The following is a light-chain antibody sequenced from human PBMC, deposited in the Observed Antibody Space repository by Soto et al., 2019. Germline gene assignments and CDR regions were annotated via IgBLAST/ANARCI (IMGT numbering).Light chain of an antibody. CDR3: KQYKNWPPWT. Sequence: EIVMTQSPGTLSVSPGERATLSCRASEKLNTNLAWYQQLPGHAPRLLIYVASTMATGVPARFTGSGSGSDFTLTISSMQFEDFAVYFCKQYKNWPPWTFGQGTKVDI. CDR1: EKLNTN. CDR2: VAS. V-gene: IGKV3-15*01. J-gene: IGKJ1*01.